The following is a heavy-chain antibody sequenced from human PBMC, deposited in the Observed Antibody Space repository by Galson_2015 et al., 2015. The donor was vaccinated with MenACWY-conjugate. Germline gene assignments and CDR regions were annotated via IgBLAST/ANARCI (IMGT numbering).Heavy chain of an antibody. J-gene: IGHJ6*02. CDR3: ARHPPGGRGMDV. Sequence: QSGAEVKKPGESLKISCKASGYIFTIYWIAWVRQMPGKGLEWMGLISPGDSNTRYSPSFQGQVTISADKSISTAYLQWSSLKAPDTATYYCARHPPGGRGMDVWGRGTTVTVSS. D-gene: IGHD1-26*01. V-gene: IGHV5-51*01. CDR2: ISPGDSNT. CDR1: GYIFTIYW.